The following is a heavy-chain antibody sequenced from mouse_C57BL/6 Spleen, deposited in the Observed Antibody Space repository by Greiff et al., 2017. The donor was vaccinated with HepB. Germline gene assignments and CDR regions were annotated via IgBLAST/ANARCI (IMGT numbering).Heavy chain of an antibody. CDR2: IDPEDGDT. CDR3: TPSGWLLPYAMDY. J-gene: IGHJ4*01. Sequence: EVQLQQSGAELVRPGASVKLSCTASGFNIKDYYMHWVKQRPEQGLEWIGRIDPEDGDTEYAPKFQGKATMTADTSSNTAYLQLSSLTSEDTAVYYCTPSGWLLPYAMDYWGQGTSVTVSS. D-gene: IGHD2-3*01. V-gene: IGHV14-1*01. CDR1: GFNIKDYY.